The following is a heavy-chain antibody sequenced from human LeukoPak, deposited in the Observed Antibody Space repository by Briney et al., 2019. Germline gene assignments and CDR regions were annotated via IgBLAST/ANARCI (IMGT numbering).Heavy chain of an antibody. D-gene: IGHD3-22*01. CDR2: INSSSSYI. CDR3: ARDWYYDSSGYYIFGEDAFDI. V-gene: IGHV3-21*01. J-gene: IGHJ3*02. Sequence: KAGGSLRLSCAASGFTFSSYSMNWVRQAPGKGLEWVSSINSSSSYIYYADSVKGRFTISRDNAKNSLYLQMNSLRAEDTAVYYCARDWYYDSSGYYIFGEDAFDIWGQGTMVTVSS. CDR1: GFTFSSYS.